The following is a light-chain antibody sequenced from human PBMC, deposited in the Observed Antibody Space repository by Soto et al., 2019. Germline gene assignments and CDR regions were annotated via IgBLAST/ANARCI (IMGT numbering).Light chain of an antibody. CDR3: QQRSKWPPT. CDR1: QSISIY. J-gene: IGKJ1*01. CDR2: DAS. Sequence: EIGLTQSPATLSLSPGERATRSCRASQSISIYLAWYQQKPGQAPRLLIYDASNRATGIPARFSGSGSGTDSTLTISSLEPEDFAVYHCQQRSKWPPTFGQGTKVDI. V-gene: IGKV3-11*01.